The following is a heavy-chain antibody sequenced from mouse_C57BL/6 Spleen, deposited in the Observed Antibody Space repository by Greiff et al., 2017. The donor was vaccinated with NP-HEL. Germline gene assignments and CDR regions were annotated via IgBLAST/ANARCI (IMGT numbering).Heavy chain of an antibody. CDR1: GYTFTSYW. J-gene: IGHJ3*01. CDR3: ARWDYDYESWFAY. V-gene: IGHV1-59*01. CDR2: IDPSDSYT. D-gene: IGHD2-4*01. Sequence: QVQLQQPGAELVRPGTSVKLSCKASGYTFTSYWMHWVKQRPGQGLEWIGVIDPSDSYTNYNQKFKGKATLTVDTSSSTAYMQLSSLTSEDSAVYYCARWDYDYESWFAYWGQGTLVTVSA.